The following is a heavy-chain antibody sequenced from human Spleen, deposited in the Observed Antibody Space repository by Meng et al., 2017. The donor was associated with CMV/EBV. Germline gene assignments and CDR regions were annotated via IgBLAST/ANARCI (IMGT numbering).Heavy chain of an antibody. V-gene: IGHV4-31*02. D-gene: IGHD4-23*01. CDR3: ASQTINSYFDY. CDR2: IYHSGST. Sequence: CTASGGSISSGGYCWSWIRQHPGKGLEWIGYIYHSGSTYYTPSLRSRVTISVDTSKNQFSLKLSSVTAADTAVYYCASQTINSYFDYWGQGALVTVSS. J-gene: IGHJ4*02. CDR1: GGSISSGGYC.